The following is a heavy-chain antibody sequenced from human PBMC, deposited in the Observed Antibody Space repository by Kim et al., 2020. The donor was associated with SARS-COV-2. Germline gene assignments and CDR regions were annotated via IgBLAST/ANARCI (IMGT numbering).Heavy chain of an antibody. D-gene: IGHD3-22*01. CDR1: GGSFSGYY. Sequence: SETLSLTCAVYGGSFSGYYWSWIRQPPGKGLEWIGEINHSGSTNYNPSLKSRVTISVDTSKNQFSLKLSSVTAADTAVYYCARGPRYDSSGYYFYYYY. V-gene: IGHV4-34*01. CDR3: ARGPRYDSSGYYFYYYY. J-gene: IGHJ6*03. CDR2: INHSGST.